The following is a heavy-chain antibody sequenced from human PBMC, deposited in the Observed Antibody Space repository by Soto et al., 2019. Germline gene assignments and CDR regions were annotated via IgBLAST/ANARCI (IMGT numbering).Heavy chain of an antibody. Sequence: EVQLVESGGGLVQPGGSLRLSCAASGFTFSGYWMSWVRQAPGKGLAWVANVKQDGSEQFYVDSVKGRFTISRDNAKNSLYLQMNSLIAEDTAVYYCAREAVWGQGTTVTVSS. J-gene: IGHJ6*02. CDR1: GFTFSGYW. V-gene: IGHV3-7*05. CDR3: AREAV. CDR2: VKQDGSEQ.